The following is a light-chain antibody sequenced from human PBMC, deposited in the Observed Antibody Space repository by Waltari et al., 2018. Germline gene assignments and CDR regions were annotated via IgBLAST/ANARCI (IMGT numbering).Light chain of an antibody. CDR1: QSVNSN. CDR3: QQYKNWPQWT. J-gene: IGKJ1*01. CDR2: SAS. V-gene: IGKV3-15*01. Sequence: EMVMTQSPATLSVSPGERATLSCRASQSVNSNLAWYQQKPGQAPRLLIYSASTRATGVPARFRCRGSGTEFTLTISSLQSEDFAVYYCQQYKNWPQWTFGQGTKVDSK.